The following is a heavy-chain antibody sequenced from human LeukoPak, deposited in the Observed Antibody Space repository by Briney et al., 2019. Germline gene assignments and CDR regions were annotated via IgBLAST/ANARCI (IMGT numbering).Heavy chain of an antibody. V-gene: IGHV3-7*01. D-gene: IGHD3-22*01. CDR3: ARARYYDSSGYVSY. J-gene: IGHJ4*02. CDR2: IKQDGSEK. CDR1: GFTFTNYW. Sequence: PGGSLRLSCAASGFTFTNYWMSWVRQAPGKGLDLVANIKQDGSEKYYVDSVKGRFTISRDNAKNSLYLQMNSLRAEDTAVYYCARARYYDSSGYVSYWGQGTLVTVSS.